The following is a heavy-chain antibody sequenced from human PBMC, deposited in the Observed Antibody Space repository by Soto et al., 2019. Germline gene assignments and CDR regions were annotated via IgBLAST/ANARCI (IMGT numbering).Heavy chain of an antibody. V-gene: IGHV1-2*02. CDR3: WVAAVPDF. Sequence: WASVKVSCKASGYTFTGYYMHWVRQAPGQGLEWMGWINPNSGGTNYAQKFQGRVTMTRDTSISTAYMELSSLRSDDTAVYSCWVAAVPDFWGQGSQVTVSS. CDR2: INPNSGGT. D-gene: IGHD3-10*02. J-gene: IGHJ4*02. CDR1: GYTFTGYY.